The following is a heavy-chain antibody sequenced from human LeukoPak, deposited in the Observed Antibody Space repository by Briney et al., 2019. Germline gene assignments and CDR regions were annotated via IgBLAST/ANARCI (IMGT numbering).Heavy chain of an antibody. Sequence: TGGSLRLSCAASGFSFSNYGMNWVRQAPGKGLEWVSAIGGSGTTTYYAASVKGRFTISRDNSKSTLYLQVNSLRAEDTAVYYCARIITAAGTDFWGQGTLVTVSS. V-gene: IGHV3-23*01. CDR1: GFSFSNYG. CDR3: ARIITAAGTDF. CDR2: IGGSGTTT. D-gene: IGHD6-13*01. J-gene: IGHJ4*02.